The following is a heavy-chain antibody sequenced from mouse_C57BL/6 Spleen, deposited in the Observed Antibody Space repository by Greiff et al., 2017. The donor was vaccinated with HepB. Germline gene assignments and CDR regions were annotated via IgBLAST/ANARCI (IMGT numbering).Heavy chain of an antibody. V-gene: IGHV1-76*01. D-gene: IGHD1-1*01. CDR2: IYPGSGNT. CDR1: GYTFTDYY. CDR3: ARDYYGSSYDWYFDV. J-gene: IGHJ1*03. Sequence: VQLQQSGAELVRPGASVKLSCKASGYTFTDYYINWVKQRPGQGLEWIARIYPGSGNTYYNEKFKGKATLTAEKSSSTAYMQLSSLTSADSAVYFCARDYYGSSYDWYFDVWGTGTTVTVSS.